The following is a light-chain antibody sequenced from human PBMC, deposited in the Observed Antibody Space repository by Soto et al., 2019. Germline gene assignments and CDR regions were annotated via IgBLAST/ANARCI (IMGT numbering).Light chain of an antibody. J-gene: IGKJ4*01. V-gene: IGKV1-9*01. CDR1: QGIASS. CDR3: QQFNSDPVT. CDR2: AAS. Sequence: DINFTQSPSFLSASVGDRVTITCRASQGIASSLAWYQQKAGKAPKLLIYAASTLESVVPSRFSGSGPGTEFTLTISSLQPEDFGIYYCQQFNSDPVTFGGGTKVEIK.